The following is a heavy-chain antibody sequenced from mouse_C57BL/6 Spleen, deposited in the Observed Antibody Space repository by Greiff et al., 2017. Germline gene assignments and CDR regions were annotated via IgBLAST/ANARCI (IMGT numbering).Heavy chain of an antibody. Sequence: EVKLVESGGDLVKPGGSLKLSCAASGFTFSSYGMSWVRQTPDKRLEWVATISSGGSYTYYPDSVKGRFTISRDNAKNTLCLHVNSLKYEDAAMYYCARQTVVEVGFDYWGQGTTLTVSS. CDR2: ISSGGSYT. V-gene: IGHV5-6*02. CDR1: GFTFSSYG. J-gene: IGHJ2*01. D-gene: IGHD1-1*01. CDR3: ARQTVVEVGFDY.